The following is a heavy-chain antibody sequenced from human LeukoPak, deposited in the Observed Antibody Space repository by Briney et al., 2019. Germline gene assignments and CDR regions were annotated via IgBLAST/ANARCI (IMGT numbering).Heavy chain of an antibody. J-gene: IGHJ6*02. D-gene: IGHD3-10*01. CDR2: IYYSGST. CDR3: AREVRGVIITTYYYYGMDV. Sequence: PSETLSLTCTVSGGSMSSGDYYWSWIRQPPGKGLEWIGYIYYSGSTYYNPSLKSRVTISVNTSKNQFSLKLSSVTAADTAVYYCAREVRGVIITTYYYYGMDVWGQGTTVTVSS. V-gene: IGHV4-30-4*01. CDR1: GGSMSSGDYY.